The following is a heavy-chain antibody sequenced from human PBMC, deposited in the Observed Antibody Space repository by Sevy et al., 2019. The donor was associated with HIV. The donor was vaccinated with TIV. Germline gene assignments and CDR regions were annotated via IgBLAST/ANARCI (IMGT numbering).Heavy chain of an antibody. CDR2: IRYDGSNK. Sequence: GGSLRLSCAASGFTFSSYGMHWVRQAPGKGLEWVAFIRYDGSNKYYADSVKGRFTISRDNSKNTLYLQMNSLRAEDTAVYYCAKAYYGSGTSEGGYYYMDVWGKGTTVTVSS. D-gene: IGHD3-10*01. CDR3: AKAYYGSGTSEGGYYYMDV. CDR1: GFTFSSYG. J-gene: IGHJ6*03. V-gene: IGHV3-30*02.